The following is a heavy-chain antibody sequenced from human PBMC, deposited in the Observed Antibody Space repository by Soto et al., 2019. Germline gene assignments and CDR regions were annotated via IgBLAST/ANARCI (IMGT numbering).Heavy chain of an antibody. CDR2: IKQDGSEK. D-gene: IGHD6-13*01. Sequence: PGGSLRLSCAASGFTFSSYWMSWVRQAPGKGLEWVANIKQDGSEKYYVDSVKGRFTISRDNAKNSLYLQMNSLRAEDTDVYYCARCSSSWYGHYFDYWGQGTLVTVSS. CDR3: ARCSSSWYGHYFDY. V-gene: IGHV3-7*01. CDR1: GFTFSSYW. J-gene: IGHJ4*02.